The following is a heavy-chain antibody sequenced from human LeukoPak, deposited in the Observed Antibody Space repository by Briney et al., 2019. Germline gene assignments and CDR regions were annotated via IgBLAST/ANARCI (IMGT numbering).Heavy chain of an antibody. CDR2: IYYSGST. CDR1: GGGSISSHY. Sequence: SETLSLTCTVSGGGSISSHYWSWIRQPPGKGLEWIGHIYYSGSTSYSPSLESRVTISVDTSNSQFSLRLRSVTAADTAVYYCARHTPGTYSFDYWGQGTLVTVSS. D-gene: IGHD1-26*01. V-gene: IGHV4-59*11. J-gene: IGHJ4*02. CDR3: ARHTPGTYSFDY.